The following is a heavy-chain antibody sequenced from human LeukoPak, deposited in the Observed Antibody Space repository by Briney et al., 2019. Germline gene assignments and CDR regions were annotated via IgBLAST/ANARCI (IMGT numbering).Heavy chain of an antibody. CDR1: GGSISSYY. D-gene: IGHD2-2*01. CDR3: ARGWGSSTSCWGA. V-gene: IGHV4-59*01. Sequence: SETLSLTCTVSGGSISSYYWSWLRQPPGKGLEWIGYIYYSGSTNYNPSLKSRVTISVDTSKNQFSLKLSSVTAADTAVYYCARGWGSSTSCWGAWGQGTLVTVSS. CDR2: IYYSGST. J-gene: IGHJ5*02.